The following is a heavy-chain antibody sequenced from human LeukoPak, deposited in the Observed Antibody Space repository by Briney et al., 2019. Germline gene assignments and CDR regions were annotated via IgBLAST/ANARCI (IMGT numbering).Heavy chain of an antibody. V-gene: IGHV3-23*01. J-gene: IGHJ4*02. CDR3: AKGSSNWLDHYYFDF. D-gene: IGHD6-13*01. Sequence: GGSLRLSCAASGFTFSSYAVSWVRQAPGKGLAWVSAISDSGGSTQYADSVKGRFTISRDNSKNTLYLQMNSLRVEDTAVYYCAKGSSNWLDHYYFDFWGQGTLVIVSS. CDR1: GFTFSSYA. CDR2: ISDSGGST.